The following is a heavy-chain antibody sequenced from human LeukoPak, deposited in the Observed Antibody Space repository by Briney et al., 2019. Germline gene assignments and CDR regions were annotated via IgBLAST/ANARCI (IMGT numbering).Heavy chain of an antibody. Sequence: SQTLSLTCTISGERVSSNGAAWNWIRQSPSRGLEWLGRTYYRSKWYNEYAPSVKGRITISPDTSKNQFSLQLNSATPEDTAVYYCVRGIYNFDYWGQGTLVTVSS. D-gene: IGHD4-11*01. CDR2: TYYRSKWYN. CDR3: VRGIYNFDY. J-gene: IGHJ4*02. V-gene: IGHV6-1*01. CDR1: GERVSSNGAA.